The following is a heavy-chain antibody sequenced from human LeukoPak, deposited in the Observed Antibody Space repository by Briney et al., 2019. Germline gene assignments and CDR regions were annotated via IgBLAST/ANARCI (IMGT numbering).Heavy chain of an antibody. Sequence: GGSLRLSCAASGFTFDDYGMSWVRQAPGKGLEWVSGINWNGGSTGYADSVKGRFTISRDNAKNSLYLQMNRLRAEDTALYYCARGGVGAYGYYFDYWGQGTLVTVSS. CDR3: ARGGVGAYGYYFDY. CDR1: GFTFDDYG. CDR2: INWNGGST. D-gene: IGHD1-26*01. V-gene: IGHV3-20*04. J-gene: IGHJ4*02.